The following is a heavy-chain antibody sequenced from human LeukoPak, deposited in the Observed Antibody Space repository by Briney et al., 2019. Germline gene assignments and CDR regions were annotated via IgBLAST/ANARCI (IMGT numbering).Heavy chain of an antibody. D-gene: IGHD3-10*01. Sequence: PSETLSLTCTVSGGSISSYYWSWLRQPPGKGLEWIGYIYYSGSTNYNPSLKSRVTISVGTSKNQFSLKLSSVTAADTAVYYCAREVPGEYYFDYWGQGTLVTVSS. CDR3: AREVPGEYYFDY. CDR1: GGSISSYY. CDR2: IYYSGST. V-gene: IGHV4-59*13. J-gene: IGHJ4*02.